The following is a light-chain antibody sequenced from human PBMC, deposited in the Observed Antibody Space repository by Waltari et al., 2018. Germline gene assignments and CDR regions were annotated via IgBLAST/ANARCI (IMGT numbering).Light chain of an antibody. CDR2: GAS. CDR1: QDINTD. Sequence: DLQMTQSPSSLSASVGAGVTISCRASQDINTDLAWYQQKVGEVPKLLIYGASTLQSGVPSRFSGSGSGTDFTLTITDLQPEDVATYYCQNFDSVPLTFGGGTKVELK. J-gene: IGKJ4*01. V-gene: IGKV1-27*01. CDR3: QNFDSVPLT.